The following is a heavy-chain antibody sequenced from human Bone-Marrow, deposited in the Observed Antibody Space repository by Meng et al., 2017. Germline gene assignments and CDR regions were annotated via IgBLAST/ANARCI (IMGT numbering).Heavy chain of an antibody. D-gene: IGHD6-19*01. V-gene: IGHV7-4-1*02. CDR2: INTNTGNP. CDR3: ARDKWQWLVPDSGEAFDY. CDR1: GYTFTSYA. J-gene: IGHJ4*02. Sequence: QGQRVQSGSDLKKPGASVKVSCRASGYTFTSYAMNWVGQAPGQGLEWMGWINTNTGNPTYAQGFTGRFVFSLDTSVSTAYLQISSLKAEDTAVYYCARDKWQWLVPDSGEAFDYWGQGTLVTVSS.